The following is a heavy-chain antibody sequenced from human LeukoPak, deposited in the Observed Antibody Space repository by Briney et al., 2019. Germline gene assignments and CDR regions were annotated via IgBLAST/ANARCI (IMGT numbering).Heavy chain of an antibody. J-gene: IGHJ6*03. CDR3: TREWHCYYYMDV. V-gene: IGHV3-49*04. CDR2: IRSKAYGGTT. Sequence: PGGSLRLSCTASGFTFGDYAMSWVRQAPGKGLEWVGFIRSKAYGGTTEYAASVKGRFTISRDDSKSIAYLQMNSLKTEDTAVYYCTREWHCYYYMDVWGKGTTVTVSS. CDR1: GFTFGDYA. D-gene: IGHD5-12*01.